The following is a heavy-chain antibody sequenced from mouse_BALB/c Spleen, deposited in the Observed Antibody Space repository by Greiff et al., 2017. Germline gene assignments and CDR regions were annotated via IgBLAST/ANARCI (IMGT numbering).Heavy chain of an antibody. V-gene: IGHV5-4*02. D-gene: IGHD2-1*01. Sequence: EVQLVESGGGLVKPGGSLKLSCAASGFTFSDYYMYWVRQTPEKRLEWVATISDGGSYTYYPDSVKGRFTISRDNAKNNLYLQMSSLKSEDTAMYYCAREGYGNYDYWGQGTTLTVSS. J-gene: IGHJ2*01. CDR3: AREGYGNYDY. CDR1: GFTFSDYY. CDR2: ISDGGSYT.